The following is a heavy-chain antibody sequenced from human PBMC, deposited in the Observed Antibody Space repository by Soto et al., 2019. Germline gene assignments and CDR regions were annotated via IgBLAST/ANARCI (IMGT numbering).Heavy chain of an antibody. CDR1: GFTFSSYA. V-gene: IGHV3-30-3*01. CDR2: ISYDGSNK. J-gene: IGHJ4*02. CDR3: ARDSLGSGYYFDY. D-gene: IGHD3-22*01. Sequence: GGSLRLSCAASGFTFSSYAMHWVRQAPGKGLEWVAVISYDGSNKYYADSVKGRFTISRDNSKNTLYLQMNSLRAEDTAVYYCARDSLGSGYYFDYWGQGTLVTVSS.